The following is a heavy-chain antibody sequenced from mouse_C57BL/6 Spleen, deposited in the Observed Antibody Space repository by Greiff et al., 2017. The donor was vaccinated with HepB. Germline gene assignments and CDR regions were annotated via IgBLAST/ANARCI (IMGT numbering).Heavy chain of an antibody. CDR1: GFTFSSYT. J-gene: IGHJ2*01. Sequence: EVKLVESGGGLVKPGGSLKLSCAASGFTFSSYTMSWVRQTPEKRLEWVATISGGGGNTYYPDSVKGRFTISRDKAKNTLYLQMSSLRSEDTALYYCARHRTGFDYWGQGTTLTVSS. CDR3: ARHRTGFDY. CDR2: ISGGGGNT. V-gene: IGHV5-9*01.